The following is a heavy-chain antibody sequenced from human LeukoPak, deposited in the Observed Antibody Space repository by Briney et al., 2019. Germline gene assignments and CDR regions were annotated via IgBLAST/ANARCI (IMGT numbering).Heavy chain of an antibody. CDR2: ISSGSSYI. CDR1: GFTFSSYE. CDR3: ARDEFPTWEHGAFDI. J-gene: IGHJ3*02. Sequence: GGSLRLSCAASGFTFSSYEMNWVRQAPGKGLEWVSSISSGSSYIYYADSVKGRFTISRDNAKNSLYLQMNSLRAEDTAVYYCARDEFPTWEHGAFDIWGQGTMVTVSS. V-gene: IGHV3-21*01. D-gene: IGHD1-26*01.